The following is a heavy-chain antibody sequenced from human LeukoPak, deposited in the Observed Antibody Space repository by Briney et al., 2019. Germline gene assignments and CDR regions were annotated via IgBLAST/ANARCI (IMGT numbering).Heavy chain of an antibody. CDR3: ARDNVEATAFNI. Sequence: GGSLRLSCAASGFTVSSNYMSWVRQAPGKGLEWVAVIRSDGVNKHLADSVKGRITVSRDNSKNTLYLQMNSLRAEDTAVYYCARDNVEATAFNIWGQGTMVTVSS. CDR1: GFTVSSNY. V-gene: IGHV3-33*08. D-gene: IGHD1-26*01. CDR2: IRSDGVNK. J-gene: IGHJ3*02.